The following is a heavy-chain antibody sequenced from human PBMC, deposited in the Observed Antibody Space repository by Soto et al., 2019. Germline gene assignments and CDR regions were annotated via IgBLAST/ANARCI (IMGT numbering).Heavy chain of an antibody. CDR3: ARDIIGTNYYYYGMDV. J-gene: IGHJ6*02. Sequence: ASETLSLTCTVSGGSISSYYWSWIRQPPGKGLEWIGYIYYSGSTNYNPSLKSRVTISVDTSKNQFSLKLSSVTAADTAVYYCARDIIGTNYYYYGMDVWGQGTTVTVSS. V-gene: IGHV4-59*01. D-gene: IGHD2-8*01. CDR2: IYYSGST. CDR1: GGSISSYY.